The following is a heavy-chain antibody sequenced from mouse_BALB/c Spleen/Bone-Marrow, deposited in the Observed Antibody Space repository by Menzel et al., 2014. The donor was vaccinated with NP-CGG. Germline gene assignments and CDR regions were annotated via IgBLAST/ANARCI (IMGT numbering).Heavy chain of an antibody. V-gene: IGHV5-6-3*01. D-gene: IGHD3-2*02. CDR3: AKNQEAFDY. CDR2: INSNGGIT. Sequence: EVNLVESGGGLVQPGGSLKLSCAASGFTFSNYGMSWVRQTPDKRLELVATINSNGGITYYPDSVKGRFTISRDNAKNTLYLQMSSLKSEDTAMYYCAKNQEAFDYWGQGTTLTVSS. CDR1: GFTFSNYG. J-gene: IGHJ2*01.